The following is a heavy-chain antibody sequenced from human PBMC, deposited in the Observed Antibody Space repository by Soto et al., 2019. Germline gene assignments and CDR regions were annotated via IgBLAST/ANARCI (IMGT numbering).Heavy chain of an antibody. CDR1: GVIFSNYG. D-gene: IGHD3-22*01. Sequence: QVQLVESGGGVVQPGRSLRLSCTASGVIFSNYGMQWVRQAPGKGLEWVAVISSDGSIQYYADSVKGRFTISRDNSKNTFYLQMNSLTAEDTAVYFCAKETHSRGYGSYFDYWGQGTLVTVSS. CDR3: AKETHSRGYGSYFDY. V-gene: IGHV3-30*18. J-gene: IGHJ4*02. CDR2: ISSDGSIQ.